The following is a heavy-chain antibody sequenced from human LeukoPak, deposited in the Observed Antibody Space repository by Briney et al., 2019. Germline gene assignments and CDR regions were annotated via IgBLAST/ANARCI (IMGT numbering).Heavy chain of an antibody. CDR3: ARDSTVGYYYGMDV. J-gene: IGHJ6*02. D-gene: IGHD4-17*01. CDR1: GFTVSSNY. Sequence: GGSLRLSCAASGFTVSSNYMSWVRQAPGKGLAWVSVIYSGGSTYCADSVKGRFTISRHNSKNTLYLQMNSLRAEDTAVYYCARDSTVGYYYGMDVWGQGTTVTVSS. CDR2: IYSGGST. V-gene: IGHV3-53*04.